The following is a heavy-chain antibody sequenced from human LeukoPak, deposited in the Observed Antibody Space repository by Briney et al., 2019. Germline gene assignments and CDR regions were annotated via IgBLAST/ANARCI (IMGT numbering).Heavy chain of an antibody. Sequence: GRCLRLSCAASGFTFSSYGMHWVRQAPGKGLEWVAVISYDGSNKYYADSVKGRFTISRDNSKNTLYLQMNSLRAEDTAVYYCAKESALTNAFDIWGQGTMVTVSS. CDR2: ISYDGSNK. CDR3: AKESALTNAFDI. V-gene: IGHV3-30*18. J-gene: IGHJ3*02. D-gene: IGHD1-14*01. CDR1: GFTFSSYG.